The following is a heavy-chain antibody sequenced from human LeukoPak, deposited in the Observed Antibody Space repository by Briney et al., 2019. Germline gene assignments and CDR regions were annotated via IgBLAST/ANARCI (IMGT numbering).Heavy chain of an antibody. D-gene: IGHD5-12*01. CDR2: ISTSGGST. CDR1: GFTFSSYA. Sequence: PGGSLRLSCAASGFTFSSYAMSWVRQAPGKGLEWVSGISTSGGSTDYGDSVKGRFTISRDNSKNTLYLQMNSLRAEDTAVYYCAKERYSGYDSFDCWGQGTLVTVSS. V-gene: IGHV3-23*01. J-gene: IGHJ4*02. CDR3: AKERYSGYDSFDC.